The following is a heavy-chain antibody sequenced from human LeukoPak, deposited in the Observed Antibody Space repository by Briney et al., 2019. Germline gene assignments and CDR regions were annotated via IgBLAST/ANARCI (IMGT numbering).Heavy chain of an antibody. CDR1: GFTFSSYW. CDR2: IKQDGSEK. CDR3: ARESQNIVVVTATHYYFDY. V-gene: IGHV3-7*03. D-gene: IGHD2-21*02. Sequence: PGGSLRLSCAASGFTFSSYWMSWVRQALGKGLEWVANIKQDGSEKYYVDSVKGRFTISRDNAKNSLYLQMNSLRAEDTAVYYCARESQNIVVVTATHYYFDYWGQGTLVTVSS. J-gene: IGHJ4*02.